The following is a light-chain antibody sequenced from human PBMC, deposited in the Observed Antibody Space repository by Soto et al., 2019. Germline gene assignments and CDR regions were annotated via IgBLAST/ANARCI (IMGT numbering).Light chain of an antibody. Sequence: DIVLTQSPGTLSLSPGERATLSCRASQNVKNNYLAWYQQKPGQAPRLLIRGASSRAAGLPDRFSGSGSGTAFTLTISRLEPEDCAVYYCQQYGSSPGTFDQGTKLEIK. CDR3: QQYGSSPGT. J-gene: IGKJ2*01. V-gene: IGKV3-20*01. CDR2: GAS. CDR1: QNVKNNY.